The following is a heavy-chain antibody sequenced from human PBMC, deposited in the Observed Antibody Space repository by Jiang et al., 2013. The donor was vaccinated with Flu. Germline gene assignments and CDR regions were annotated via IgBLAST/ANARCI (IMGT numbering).Heavy chain of an antibody. J-gene: IGHJ4*02. CDR1: GDSISNFY. CDR3: ARHEGYSYGIDY. V-gene: IGHV4-59*08. D-gene: IGHD5-18*01. CDR2: IYYSGST. Sequence: LLKPSETLSLTCTVSGDSISNFYWSWIRQPPGKGLEWIGYIYYSGSTYYNPSLKSRVTISVDTSKNQFSLKLSSVTAADTAVYYCARHEGYSYGIDYWGQGTLVTVSS.